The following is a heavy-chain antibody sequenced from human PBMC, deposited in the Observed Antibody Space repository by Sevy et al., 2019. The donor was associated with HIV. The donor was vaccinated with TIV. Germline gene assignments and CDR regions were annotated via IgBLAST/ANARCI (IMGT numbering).Heavy chain of an antibody. Sequence: GSLRLSCAASGFTFSSYSMNWVRQAPGKGLEWVSSISSSSSYIYYADSVKGRFTISRDNAKNSLYLQMNSLRAEDTAVYYCARSRRNKGYYDYIWGSYDAFDIWGQGTMVTVSS. CDR2: ISSSSSYI. CDR3: ARSRRNKGYYDYIWGSYDAFDI. D-gene: IGHD3-16*01. V-gene: IGHV3-21*01. CDR1: GFTFSSYS. J-gene: IGHJ3*02.